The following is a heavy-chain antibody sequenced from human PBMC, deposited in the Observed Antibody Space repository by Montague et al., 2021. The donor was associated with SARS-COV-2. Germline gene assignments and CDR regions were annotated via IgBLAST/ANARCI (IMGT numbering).Heavy chain of an antibody. CDR1: GGSISSYY. Sequence: SETLSLTCTVSGGSISSYYWGWIRQPPGKGLEWIGYIYYSGSTNYNPSLKSRVTISVDTSKNQFSLKLSSVTAADTAVYYCARDSSGWSRFDYWGQGTLVTVSS. CDR2: IYYSGST. J-gene: IGHJ4*02. D-gene: IGHD6-19*01. V-gene: IGHV4-59*12. CDR3: ARDSSGWSRFDY.